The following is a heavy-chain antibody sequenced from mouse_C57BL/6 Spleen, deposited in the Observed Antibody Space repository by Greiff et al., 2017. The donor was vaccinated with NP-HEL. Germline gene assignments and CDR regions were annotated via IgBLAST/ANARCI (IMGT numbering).Heavy chain of an antibody. V-gene: IGHV2-6*03. D-gene: IGHD1-1*01. CDR1: GFSLTSYG. CDR2: IWSDGST. CDR3: AIVTTVVGGAMDY. J-gene: IGHJ4*01. Sequence: QVHVKQSGPGLVAPSQSLSITCTVSGFSLTSYGVHWVRQPPGKGLEWLVVIWSDGSTTYNSALKSRLSISKDNSKSQVFLKMNSLQTDDTAMYYCAIVTTVVGGAMDYWGQGTSVTVSS.